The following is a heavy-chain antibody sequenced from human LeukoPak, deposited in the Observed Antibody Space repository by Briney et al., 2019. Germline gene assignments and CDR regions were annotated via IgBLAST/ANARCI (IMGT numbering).Heavy chain of an antibody. V-gene: IGHV4-59*01. CDR1: GGSISSYH. D-gene: IGHD3-10*01. Sequence: SETLSLTCTVSGGSISSYHWSWIRQPPGKGLEWIGYIYYSGSTNYNPSLKSRVTISVDTSKNQFSLKLSSVTAADTAVYYCARDVSLVGGFDYWGQGTLVTVSS. CDR2: IYYSGST. CDR3: ARDVSLVGGFDY. J-gene: IGHJ4*02.